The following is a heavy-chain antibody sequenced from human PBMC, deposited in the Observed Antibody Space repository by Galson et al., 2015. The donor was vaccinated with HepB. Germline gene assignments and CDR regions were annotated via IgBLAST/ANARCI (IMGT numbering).Heavy chain of an antibody. V-gene: IGHV1-69*01. Sequence: SCKASEGTFSSYAISWVRQAPGQGLEWMGGIIPIFGTANYAQKFQGRVTITADESTSTAYMELSSLRSEDTAVYYCAQPRCSGGSCYRGRHNWFDPWGQGTLVTVSS. J-gene: IGHJ5*02. CDR3: AQPRCSGGSCYRGRHNWFDP. CDR1: EGTFSSYA. D-gene: IGHD2-15*01. CDR2: IIPIFGTA.